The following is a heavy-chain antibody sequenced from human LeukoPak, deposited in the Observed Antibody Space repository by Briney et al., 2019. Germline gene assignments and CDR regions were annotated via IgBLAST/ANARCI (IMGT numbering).Heavy chain of an antibody. CDR3: AKTPGAAIDYYYYMDV. Sequence: GRSLRLSCAASGFTFDDYAMRWVRQAPGKGLEWVSGISWNSGSIGYADSVKGRFTISRDNAKNSLYLQMNSLRAEDTALYYCAKTPGAAIDYYYYMDVWGKGTTVTVSS. D-gene: IGHD2-2*01. J-gene: IGHJ6*03. CDR2: ISWNSGSI. CDR1: GFTFDDYA. V-gene: IGHV3-9*01.